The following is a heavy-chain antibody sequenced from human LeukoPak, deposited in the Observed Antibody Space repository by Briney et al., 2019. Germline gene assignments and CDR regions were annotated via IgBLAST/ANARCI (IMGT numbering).Heavy chain of an antibody. D-gene: IGHD6-19*01. CDR2: IIPIFGTA. Sequence: ASVKVSCKASGGTFSSYTISWVRQAPGQGLEWMGGIIPIFGTANYAQKFQGRVTITADESTSTAYMELSSLRSEDTAVYYCARDWYSSGTYPFDYWGQGTLVTVSS. CDR3: ARDWYSSGTYPFDY. V-gene: IGHV1-69*13. CDR1: GGTFSSYT. J-gene: IGHJ4*02.